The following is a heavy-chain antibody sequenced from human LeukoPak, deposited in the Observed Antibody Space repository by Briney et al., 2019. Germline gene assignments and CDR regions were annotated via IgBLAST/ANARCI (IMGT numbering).Heavy chain of an antibody. D-gene: IGHD3-22*01. Sequence: PSETLSLTCTVSGGSISSGSYYWSWIRQPAGKGLEWIGRIYTSGSTNYNPSLKSRVTISIDTSKNQFSLQVSSVTAADTAVYYCARHKVRDYMDVWGKGTTVTISS. CDR1: GGSISSGSYY. J-gene: IGHJ6*03. CDR3: ARHKVRDYMDV. CDR2: IYTSGST. V-gene: IGHV4-61*02.